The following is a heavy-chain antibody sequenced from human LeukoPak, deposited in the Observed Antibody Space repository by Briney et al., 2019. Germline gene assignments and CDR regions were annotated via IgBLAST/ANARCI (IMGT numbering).Heavy chain of an antibody. J-gene: IGHJ5*02. CDR3: AREVGYCSSTSCYKSINWFDP. CDR1: GDSVSSNSAA. D-gene: IGHD2-2*02. Sequence: SQTLSLTCALSGDSVSSNSAAWNWIRQSPSRGLEWLGRTYYRSKWYNDYAVSVKSRITINPDTSKNQFSLQLNSVTPEDTAVYYCAREVGYCSSTSCYKSINWFDPWGQGTLVTVSS. CDR2: TYYRSKWYN. V-gene: IGHV6-1*01.